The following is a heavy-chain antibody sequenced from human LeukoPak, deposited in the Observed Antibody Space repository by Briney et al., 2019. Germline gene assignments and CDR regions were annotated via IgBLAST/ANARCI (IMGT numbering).Heavy chain of an antibody. Sequence: GGSLRLSCAASGFPFSSYAMTWVRQAPGKGLEWVSDISVGGSNTYYADSVKGRFTISRDNSKATLYLQMNSLRAEDTAVYYCANSVYYDILTGYFDYWGQGTLVTVSS. CDR3: ANSVYYDILTGYFDY. CDR2: ISVGGSNT. J-gene: IGHJ4*02. CDR1: GFPFSSYA. V-gene: IGHV3-23*01. D-gene: IGHD3-9*01.